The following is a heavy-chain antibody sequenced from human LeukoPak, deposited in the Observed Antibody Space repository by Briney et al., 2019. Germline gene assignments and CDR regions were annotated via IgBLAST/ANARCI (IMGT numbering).Heavy chain of an antibody. CDR3: ARDADTSSRYSRFDY. Sequence: GESLKISCKGSGYSFTSYWIGWVRQMPGRGLEWMGIIHPGDSGTRYSPSFQGLVTISVDKSISTAYLQWSSLKASDTAMYYCARDADTSSRYSRFDYWGQGTLVTVSS. D-gene: IGHD3-22*01. J-gene: IGHJ4*02. CDR1: GYSFTSYW. V-gene: IGHV5-51*01. CDR2: IHPGDSGT.